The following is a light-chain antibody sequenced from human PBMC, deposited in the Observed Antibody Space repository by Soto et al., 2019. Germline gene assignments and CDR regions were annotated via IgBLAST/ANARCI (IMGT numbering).Light chain of an antibody. V-gene: IGLV2-8*01. Sequence: QSALTQPPSASGSPGQSVTISCTGTSRDVGNYKYVSWYQQHPGKAPKLMIYEVNKRPSGVPDRFSRSKSGNTASLTVSGLQSEDEADYYCSSYAGRNIVLFGGGTKLTVL. CDR2: EVN. CDR3: SSYAGRNIVL. CDR1: SRDVGNYKY. J-gene: IGLJ2*01.